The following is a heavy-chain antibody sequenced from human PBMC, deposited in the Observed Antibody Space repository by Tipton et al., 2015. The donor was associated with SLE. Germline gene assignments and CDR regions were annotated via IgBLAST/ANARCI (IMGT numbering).Heavy chain of an antibody. Sequence: TLSLTCAVYGGSFSGYYWSWIRQPPGKGLEWIGYIYYSGSTNYNPSLKSRVTISVDTSKNQFSLKLSSVTAADTAVYYCARVGWFLEWLWYFDLWGRGTLVTVSS. J-gene: IGHJ2*01. V-gene: IGHV4-59*01. CDR3: ARVGWFLEWLWYFDL. CDR1: GGSFSGYY. D-gene: IGHD3-3*01. CDR2: IYYSGST.